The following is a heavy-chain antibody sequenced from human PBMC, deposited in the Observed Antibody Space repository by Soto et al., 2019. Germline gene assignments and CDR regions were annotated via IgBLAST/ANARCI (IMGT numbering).Heavy chain of an antibody. CDR3: AREGGSLNWFDP. J-gene: IGHJ5*02. V-gene: IGHV3-48*02. D-gene: IGHD1-26*01. Sequence: PGGSLRLSCAASGFTFSSYAMSWVRQAPGKGLEWVSAISGSSSTIYYADSVKGRFTISRDNAKNSLYLQMNSLRDEDTAVYYCAREGGSLNWFDPWGQGTLVTVSS. CDR1: GFTFSSYA. CDR2: ISGSSSTI.